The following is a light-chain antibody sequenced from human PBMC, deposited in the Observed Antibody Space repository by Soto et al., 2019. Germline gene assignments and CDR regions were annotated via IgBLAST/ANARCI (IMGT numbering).Light chain of an antibody. CDR3: QQYSSYPWT. CDR1: QGISNY. J-gene: IGKJ1*01. V-gene: IGKV1-8*01. Sequence: AIRMTQSPSSLSASTGDRVTITCRASQGISNYLVWYQQKPGKTPKVLIHAASTLQSGVSPRFSGSGSGTDFTLTISSLQSEDFATYYCQQYSSYPWTFGQGTKVEV. CDR2: AAS.